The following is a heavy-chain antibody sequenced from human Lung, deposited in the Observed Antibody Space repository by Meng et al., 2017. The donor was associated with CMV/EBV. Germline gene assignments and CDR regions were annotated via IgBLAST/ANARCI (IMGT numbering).Heavy chain of an antibody. J-gene: IGHJ4*02. V-gene: IGHV5-51*01. CDR3: ATRDD. Sequence: GESLKISCKGSGYSFSTNWIGWVRQVPGKGLEWMGIIYPDDSQTGYSPSFQGQVAISADKSISTAYLQWSSLKASDTAMYYCATRDDWGQGTLVTASS. CDR1: GYSFSTNW. CDR2: IYPDDSQT.